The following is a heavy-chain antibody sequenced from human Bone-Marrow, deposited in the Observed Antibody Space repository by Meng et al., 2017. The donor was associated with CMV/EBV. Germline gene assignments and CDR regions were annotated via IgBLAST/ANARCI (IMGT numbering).Heavy chain of an antibody. D-gene: IGHD4-11*01. CDR1: GGSFSGYY. Sequence: SETLSLTCAVYGGSFSGYYWSWIRQPPGKGLEWIGEINHSGSTNYNPSLKSRVTISVDTSKNQFSLKLSSVTAADTAVYYCARDSAGSNYLGWFDPWGQGTLVTVYS. CDR2: INHSGST. V-gene: IGHV4-34*01. CDR3: ARDSAGSNYLGWFDP. J-gene: IGHJ5*02.